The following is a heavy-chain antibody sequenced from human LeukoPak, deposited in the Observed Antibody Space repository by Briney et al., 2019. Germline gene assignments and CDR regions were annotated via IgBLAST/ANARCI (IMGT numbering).Heavy chain of an antibody. CDR1: GGSISSGGYY. CDR2: IYYSGST. J-gene: IGHJ5*02. CDR3: ARAITMVRGVIIGWFDP. Sequence: SETLSLTYTVSGGSISSGGYYWSWIRQHPGKGLEWSGYIYYSGSTYYNPSLKRRVTISVDTSKNQFSLKLSSVTAADTAVYYCARAITMVRGVIIGWFDPWGQGTLVTVSS. V-gene: IGHV4-31*03. D-gene: IGHD3-10*01.